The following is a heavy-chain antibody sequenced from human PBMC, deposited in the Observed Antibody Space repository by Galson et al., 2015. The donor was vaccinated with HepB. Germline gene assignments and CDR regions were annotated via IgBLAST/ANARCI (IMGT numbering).Heavy chain of an antibody. V-gene: IGHV3-33*01. CDR2: IWYDASNK. CDR3: AGFIVPAAMYLDP. Sequence: SLRLSCAASGFIFSNYGMHWVRQAPGKGLEWVAVIWYDASNKYYADSVKGRFTISRDNSKNMLYLQMNSLRAEDTAVYYCAGFIVPAAMYLDPWGQGTLVTVSS. J-gene: IGHJ5*02. CDR1: GFIFSNYG. D-gene: IGHD2-2*01.